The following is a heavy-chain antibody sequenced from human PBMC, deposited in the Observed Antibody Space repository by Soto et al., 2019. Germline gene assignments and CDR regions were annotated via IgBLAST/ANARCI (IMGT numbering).Heavy chain of an antibody. CDR2: IIPIFGTA. V-gene: IGHV1-69*12. D-gene: IGHD1-1*01. Sequence: QVQLVQSGAEVKKPGSSVKVSCKASGGTFSSYAISWVRQAPGQGLEWMGGIIPIFGTANYAQKFQGRVTITADESTSTAYMELSSLRSEDTAVYCCARWRPTTGTTIKYYYYGMDVWGQGTTVTVSS. CDR3: ARWRPTTGTTIKYYYYGMDV. CDR1: GGTFSSYA. J-gene: IGHJ6*02.